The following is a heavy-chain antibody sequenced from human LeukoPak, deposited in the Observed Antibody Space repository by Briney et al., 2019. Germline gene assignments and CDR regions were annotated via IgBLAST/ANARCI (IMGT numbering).Heavy chain of an antibody. Sequence: ASVKVSCKTSGYTFTSFDINWVRQATGQGLEWMGWMSPSSGDTGYAQKFQDRVTMTRNTSKSTAYMELRGLSSEDTAVYYCARTRGYNLGYSDYWGQGALVTVSS. J-gene: IGHJ4*02. CDR3: ARTRGYNLGYSDY. CDR1: GYTFTSFD. V-gene: IGHV1-8*01. D-gene: IGHD5-18*01. CDR2: MSPSSGDT.